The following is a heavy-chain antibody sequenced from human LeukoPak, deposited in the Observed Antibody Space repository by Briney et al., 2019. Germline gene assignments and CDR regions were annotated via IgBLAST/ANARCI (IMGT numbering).Heavy chain of an antibody. CDR2: INPEETTT. CDR1: GFTFGTFW. CDR3: ARGGLEPADY. J-gene: IGHJ4*02. V-gene: IGHV3-74*01. Sequence: GGSLRLSCAASGFTFGTFWMHWVRQAPGKGLVWVSRINPEETTTNYADAVKGRFTISRDNAKNTLYLQMNSLRAEDTAVYYCARGGLEPADYWGQGTLVTVSS. D-gene: IGHD1-14*01.